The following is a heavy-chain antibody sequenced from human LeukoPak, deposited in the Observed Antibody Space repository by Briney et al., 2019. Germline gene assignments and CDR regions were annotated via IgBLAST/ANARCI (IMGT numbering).Heavy chain of an antibody. D-gene: IGHD1-26*01. V-gene: IGHV3-30*14. CDR1: GFTFSDFA. Sequence: GGSLRLSCAASGFTFSDFAIHWVRQAPGKGLERVAVISYDGRNRYYADSVKGRFIISRDNSKNTLYLDMNSPRPEDTAVYFCAREREISEVGPLGYYYYAMDVWGQGTTVTVSS. J-gene: IGHJ6*02. CDR2: ISYDGRNR. CDR3: AREREISEVGPLGYYYYAMDV.